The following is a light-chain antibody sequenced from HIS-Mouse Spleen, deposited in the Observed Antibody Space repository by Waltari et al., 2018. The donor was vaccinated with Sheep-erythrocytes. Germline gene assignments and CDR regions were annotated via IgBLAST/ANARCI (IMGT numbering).Light chain of an antibody. Sequence: QSVLTQPPSASGTPGQRVTISCSGSSSNIGSNTVNWYQQLPGTAPKLLIYSNNTRPSGVPYRFAGSKSGTSASLAISGLQSEDEADYYCAAWDDSLNGYVFGTGTKVTVL. V-gene: IGLV1-44*01. CDR1: SSNIGSNT. J-gene: IGLJ1*01. CDR2: SNN. CDR3: AAWDDSLNGYV.